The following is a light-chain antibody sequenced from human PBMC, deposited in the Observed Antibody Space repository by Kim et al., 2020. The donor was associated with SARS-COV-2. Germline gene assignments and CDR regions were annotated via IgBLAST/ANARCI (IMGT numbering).Light chain of an antibody. CDR1: SSDVGGYKY. Sequence: QSALTQPASVSGSPGQSITISCTGTSSDVGGYKYVSWYQQHPGKAPKLMIYDVSNRPSGVSNRFSGSKAGNTASLTISGLQAEDEADYHCSSYASISTLVFGGGTQLTVL. J-gene: IGLJ2*01. CDR2: DVS. CDR3: SSYASISTLV. V-gene: IGLV2-14*03.